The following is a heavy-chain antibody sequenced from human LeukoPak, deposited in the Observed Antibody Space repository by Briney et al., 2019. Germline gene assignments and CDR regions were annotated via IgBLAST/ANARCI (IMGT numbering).Heavy chain of an antibody. Sequence: SETLSLTCTVSGGSISSSSYYWGWIRQPPGKGLEWIGSIYYSGSTYYNPSLKSRVTISVDTSKNQFSLKLSSVTAADTAVYYCAGNGGNNAFDIWGQGTMVTVSS. V-gene: IGHV4-39*07. CDR3: AGNGGNNAFDI. CDR2: IYYSGST. J-gene: IGHJ3*02. D-gene: IGHD4-23*01. CDR1: GGSISSSSYY.